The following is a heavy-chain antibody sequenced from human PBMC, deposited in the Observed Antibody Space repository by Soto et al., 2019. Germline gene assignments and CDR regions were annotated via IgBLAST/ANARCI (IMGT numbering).Heavy chain of an antibody. J-gene: IGHJ6*02. CDR3: ARHLGYGSGSYGNPMDV. CDR2: IYYSGST. V-gene: IGHV4-39*01. CDR1: GGSISSSSYY. Sequence: SETLSLTCTVSGGSISSSSYYWGWIRQPPGKGLEWIGSIYYSGSTYYNPSLKSRVTISVDTSKNQFSLKLSSVTAADTAVYYCARHLGYGSGSYGNPMDVWGQGTTVTVSS. D-gene: IGHD3-10*01.